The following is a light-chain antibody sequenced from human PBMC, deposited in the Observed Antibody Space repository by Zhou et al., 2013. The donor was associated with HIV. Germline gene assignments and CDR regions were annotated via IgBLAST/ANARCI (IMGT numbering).Light chain of an antibody. Sequence: EIVMTQSPGTLSVSPGERASLSCRASQSVTTKVAWYQQKPGQAPRLLIYGAFTRATGILARFSGSGSGTEFTLTISTMQSEDFAVYYCQQYNNWPPWTFGQGTKVEMK. CDR1: QSVTTK. V-gene: IGKV3-15*01. J-gene: IGKJ1*01. CDR2: GAF. CDR3: QQYNNWPPWT.